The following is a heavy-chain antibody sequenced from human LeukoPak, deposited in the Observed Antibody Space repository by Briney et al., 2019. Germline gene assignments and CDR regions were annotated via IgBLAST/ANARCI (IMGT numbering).Heavy chain of an antibody. V-gene: IGHV3-23*01. D-gene: IGHD4-17*01. CDR3: VKTQTHFGDYRRDY. Sequence: GGSLRLSCAASGFTFSTYAMSWVRQAPGKGLGWVSGISDSGGSTYYAESVKGRFTVSRDNSKNTVHMEMRTLRVEDTAVYYCVKTQTHFGDYRRDYWGQGTLVTVSS. CDR2: ISDSGGST. J-gene: IGHJ4*02. CDR1: GFTFSTYA.